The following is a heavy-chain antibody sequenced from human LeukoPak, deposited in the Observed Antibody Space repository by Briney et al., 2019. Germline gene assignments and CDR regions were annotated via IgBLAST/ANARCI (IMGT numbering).Heavy chain of an antibody. CDR2: IDPSDSYT. J-gene: IGHJ4*02. Sequence: GESLRISCQGSGYSFTSYWISWVRQMPGKGLEWMGRIDPSDSYTNYSPSFQGHVTISADKSISTAYLQWSSLKASDTAMYYRARIASYSSSHEFDYWGQGTLVTVSS. V-gene: IGHV5-10-1*01. D-gene: IGHD6-6*01. CDR1: GYSFTSYW. CDR3: ARIASYSSSHEFDY.